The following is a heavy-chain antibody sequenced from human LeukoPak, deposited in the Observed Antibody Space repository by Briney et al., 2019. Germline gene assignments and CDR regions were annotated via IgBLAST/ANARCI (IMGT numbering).Heavy chain of an antibody. D-gene: IGHD3-22*01. CDR1: GGTFSSYA. V-gene: IGHV1-69*13. J-gene: IGHJ5*02. Sequence: ASVKVSCKASGGTFSSYAISWVRQAPGQGREWMGGIIPIFGTANYAQKFQGRVTITADESTSTAYMELSSLRSEDTAVYYCARLIPHYYDSSGPNWFDPWGQGTLVTVSS. CDR3: ARLIPHYYDSSGPNWFDP. CDR2: IIPIFGTA.